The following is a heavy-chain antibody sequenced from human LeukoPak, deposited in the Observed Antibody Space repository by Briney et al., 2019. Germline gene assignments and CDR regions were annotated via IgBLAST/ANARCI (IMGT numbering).Heavy chain of an antibody. CDR1: GFTFSSYS. J-gene: IGHJ6*03. V-gene: IGHV3-21*01. CDR2: ISSSSSYI. CDR3: ARRLTTVKKDYYYYYMDV. D-gene: IGHD4-17*01. Sequence: GGSLRLSCAASGFTFSSYSMNWVRQAPGKGLEWVSSISSSSSYIYYADSVKGRFTISRDNAKNSLYLQMNSLRAEDTAVYYCARRLTTVKKDYYYYYMDVWGNGPRSPSP.